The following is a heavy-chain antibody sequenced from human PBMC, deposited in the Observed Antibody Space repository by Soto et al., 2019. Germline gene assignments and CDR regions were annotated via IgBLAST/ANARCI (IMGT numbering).Heavy chain of an antibody. CDR3: ARAWTVAAKAPHPAIYYYYGMDV. J-gene: IGHJ6*02. CDR1: GFTFSSYG. V-gene: IGHV3-30*03. D-gene: IGHD6-19*01. Sequence: QVQLVESGGGVVQPGRSLRLSCAASGFTFSSYGMHWVRQAPGKGLEWVAVISYDGSNKYYADSVKGRFTISRDNSKNTLYLQMNSLRAEDTAVYYCARAWTVAAKAPHPAIYYYYGMDVWGQGTTVTVSS. CDR2: ISYDGSNK.